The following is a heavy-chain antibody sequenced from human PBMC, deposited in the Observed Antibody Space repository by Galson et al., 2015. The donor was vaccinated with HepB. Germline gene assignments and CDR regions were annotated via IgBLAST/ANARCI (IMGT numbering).Heavy chain of an antibody. V-gene: IGHV3-15*04. CDR2: IGSNPDGGTT. J-gene: IGHJ4*02. CDR1: GFTFRNAW. CDR3: ATYINGYSRY. Sequence: SLRLSCAASGFTFRNAWMTWVRQAPGKGLEWVGRIGSNPDGGTTNYATAVKGRFSISRDDSQNTLYLQLNSLETEDTALYYCATYINGYSRYWGRGTLVTVSS. D-gene: IGHD3-22*01.